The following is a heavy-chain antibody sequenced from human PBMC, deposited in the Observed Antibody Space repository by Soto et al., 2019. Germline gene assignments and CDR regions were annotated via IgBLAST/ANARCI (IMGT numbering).Heavy chain of an antibody. CDR2: ISSSGDSA. J-gene: IGHJ5*02. Sequence: EVQLLESGGDLVQPGGSLRLSCAASGFTFGSYAMIWVRQALGKGLVWVSTISSSGDSAYYEDSVKGRFTVSRDNSMNTLYMQMNSLRAEDTAVYYCAKSDTALSYGFDPWGQGTVVTVSS. V-gene: IGHV3-23*01. CDR1: GFTFGSYA. D-gene: IGHD5-18*01. CDR3: AKSDTALSYGFDP.